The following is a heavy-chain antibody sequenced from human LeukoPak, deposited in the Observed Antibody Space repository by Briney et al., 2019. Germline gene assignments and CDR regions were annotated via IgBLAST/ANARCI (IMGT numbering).Heavy chain of an antibody. D-gene: IGHD4-17*01. CDR2: INPNSGGT. V-gene: IGHV1-2*02. Sequence: GASVKVSCKASGYTFTGYYMHWVRQAPGQGLEWMGWINPNSGGTNYAQKFQGRVTMTRDTSISTAYMELSRRRSDDTAVYYCATTQPLESTVTSYYYYYYMDVWGKGTTVTISS. J-gene: IGHJ6*03. CDR1: GYTFTGYY. CDR3: ATTQPLESTVTSYYYYYYMDV.